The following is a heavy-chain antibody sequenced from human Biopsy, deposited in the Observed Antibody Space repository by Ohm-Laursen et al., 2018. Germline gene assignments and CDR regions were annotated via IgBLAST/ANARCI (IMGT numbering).Heavy chain of an antibody. CDR3: TRDVKRYCSGTSCCSCYFGMDV. CDR2: DYDSRPT. Sequence: SETLSLTCSVSGGSVSDSFHFWSWIRQRQGMGLEWIANDYDSRPTNYNLSLRSRVTISLDTSKNQFSLKLDSVTAADTAVYFCTRDVKRYCSGTSCCSCYFGMDVWGQGTTVTVSS. J-gene: IGHJ6*02. V-gene: IGHV4-61*01. CDR1: GGSVSDSFHF. D-gene: IGHD2-2*01.